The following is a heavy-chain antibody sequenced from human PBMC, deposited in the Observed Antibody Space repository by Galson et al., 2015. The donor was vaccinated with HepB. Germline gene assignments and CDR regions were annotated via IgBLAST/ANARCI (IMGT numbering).Heavy chain of an antibody. CDR3: ARASALDY. V-gene: IGHV3-48*01. J-gene: IGHJ4*02. CDR2: ISISSSII. Sequence: LFCAAAGCRFFSNSMNSGRQTPGGGVEWVSYISISSSIINYADSVKGRLTIFRDNAKNSLYLQMNSLRAEDTAVYYCARASALDYWGQGTLVTVSS. D-gene: IGHD2-2*01. CDR1: GCRFFSNS.